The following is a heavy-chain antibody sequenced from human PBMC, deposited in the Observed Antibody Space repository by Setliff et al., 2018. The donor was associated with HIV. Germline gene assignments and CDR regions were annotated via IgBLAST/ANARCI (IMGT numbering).Heavy chain of an antibody. CDR3: ARGPSLQTTLFDY. CDR1: GGSISNHY. V-gene: IGHV4-59*11. J-gene: IGHJ4*02. CDR2: IYYSGST. Sequence: PSETLSLTCTVSGGSISNHYWSWIRQPPGKGLEWIGYIYYSGSTNYNPSLKSRVTISVDTSKNQFSLKLTSVTAADTAVYYCARGPSLQTTLFDYWGQGTLGTVS.